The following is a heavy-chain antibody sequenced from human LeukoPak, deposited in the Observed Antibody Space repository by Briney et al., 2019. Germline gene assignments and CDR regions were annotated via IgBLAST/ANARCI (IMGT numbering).Heavy chain of an antibody. CDR3: AREGRVATIAPHYYYYMDV. CDR2: IYTSGST. D-gene: IGHD5-12*01. V-gene: IGHV4-4*07. J-gene: IGHJ6*03. Sequence: SETLSLTCTVSGGSISSYYWSWIRQPAGKGLEWIGRIYTSGSTNYNPSLKSRVTISVDKSKNQFSLKLSSVTAADTAVYYCAREGRVATIAPHYYYYMDVWGKGTTVTVSS. CDR1: GGSISSYY.